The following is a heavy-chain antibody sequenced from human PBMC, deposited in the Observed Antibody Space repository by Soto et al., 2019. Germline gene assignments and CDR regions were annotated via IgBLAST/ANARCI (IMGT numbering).Heavy chain of an antibody. V-gene: IGHV3-30-3*01. CDR3: AREGNWARNFDY. D-gene: IGHD3-16*01. CDR2: ISYDGSNK. CDR1: GFTFSSYA. Sequence: VQLVESGGGLVQPGGSLRLSCAASGFTFSSYAMHWVRQAPGKGLEWVAVISYDGSNKYYADSVKGRFTISRDNSKNTLYLQMNSLRAEDTAVYYCAREGNWARNFDYWGQGTLVTVSS. J-gene: IGHJ4*02.